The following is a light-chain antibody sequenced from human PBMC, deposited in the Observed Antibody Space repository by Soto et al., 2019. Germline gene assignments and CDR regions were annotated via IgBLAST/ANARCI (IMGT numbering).Light chain of an antibody. J-gene: IGKJ1*01. CDR1: QSVSSD. Sequence: EIVMTQSPATLSVSPGERATLSCRASQSVSSDLAWYHQKPGQAPRLLIYGASTRATGIPARVSGSGSGTEFTLTISSLQSEDFAVYYCQQYNSWPRTFGQGTKVDIK. V-gene: IGKV3D-15*01. CDR3: QQYNSWPRT. CDR2: GAS.